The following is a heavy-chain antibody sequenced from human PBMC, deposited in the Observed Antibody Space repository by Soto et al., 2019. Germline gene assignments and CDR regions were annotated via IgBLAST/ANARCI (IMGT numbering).Heavy chain of an antibody. CDR1: GFTFSDYV. V-gene: IGHV3-30*18. Sequence: VQLVESGGGVFQPGVSLRLSGASSGFTFSDYVMHWVRQAPGKGLEWVAVVSHDGRNTHYADSVKGRFTISRDSSKNTVSLEMTSLRAEDTAVYYCAKGGRQWLVTSDFNYWGQGALVTVSS. D-gene: IGHD6-19*01. J-gene: IGHJ4*02. CDR3: AKGGRQWLVTSDFNY. CDR2: VSHDGRNT.